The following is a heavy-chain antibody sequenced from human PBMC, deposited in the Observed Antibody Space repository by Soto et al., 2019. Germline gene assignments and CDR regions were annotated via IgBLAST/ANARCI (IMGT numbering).Heavy chain of an antibody. D-gene: IGHD2-15*01. CDR1: GYSFNSYW. Sequence: EVQLVQSGAEVKKPGESLRISCKGSGYSFNSYWISWVRQMPGKGLEWMGRIDPSDSYINYNPSFQGHVTISADKSIINAYRQWSSLKNSDTGMYSCAKMRGQNCNGGNCYFGLSVWGQGTTVTVSS. J-gene: IGHJ6*02. V-gene: IGHV5-10-1*01. CDR3: AKMRGQNCNGGNCYFGLSV. CDR2: IDPSDSYI.